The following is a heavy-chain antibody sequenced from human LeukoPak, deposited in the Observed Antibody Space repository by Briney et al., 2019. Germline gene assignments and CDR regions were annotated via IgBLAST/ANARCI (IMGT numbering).Heavy chain of an antibody. D-gene: IGHD5-12*01. J-gene: IGHJ4*02. V-gene: IGHV4-39*07. CDR1: GGSISSSSYY. Sequence: SETLSLTCTVSGGSISSSSYYWGWIRQPPGKGLEGIGGIYYSGSTNYNPSLKSRVTISVDTSKNQFSLKLSSVTAADTAVYYCARGRDIIVATIRGTYYFDYWGQGTLVTVSS. CDR2: IYYSGST. CDR3: ARGRDIIVATIRGTYYFDY.